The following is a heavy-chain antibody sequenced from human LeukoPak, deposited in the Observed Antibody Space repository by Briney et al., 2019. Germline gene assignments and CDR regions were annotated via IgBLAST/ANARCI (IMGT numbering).Heavy chain of an antibody. J-gene: IGHJ4*02. D-gene: IGHD5-18*01. CDR2: IKQDGSEK. Sequence: GGSLRLSCAASGFTFSSYWMSWVRRAPGKGLEWVANIKQDGSEKYYVDSVKGRFTISRDNAKNSLYLQMNSLRAEDTAVYYCARDYHDDTASLFDYWGQGTLVTVSS. CDR1: GFTFSSYW. V-gene: IGHV3-7*01. CDR3: ARDYHDDTASLFDY.